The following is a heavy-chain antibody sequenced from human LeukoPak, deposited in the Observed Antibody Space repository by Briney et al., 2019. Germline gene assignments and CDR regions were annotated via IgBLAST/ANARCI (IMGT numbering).Heavy chain of an antibody. V-gene: IGHV4-61*02. CDR1: GGSISSGSYY. CDR2: IYTSGST. Sequence: SETLSLTCTVSGGSISSGSYYWSWIRQPAGKGLEWIGRIYTSGSTNYNPSLKSRVTISVETSKNQFSLRLTSVTAADTAVYYCARGPDPHYYDSSGYKYWYFDLWGRGTLVTVSS. CDR3: ARGPDPHYYDSSGYKYWYFDL. D-gene: IGHD3-22*01. J-gene: IGHJ2*01.